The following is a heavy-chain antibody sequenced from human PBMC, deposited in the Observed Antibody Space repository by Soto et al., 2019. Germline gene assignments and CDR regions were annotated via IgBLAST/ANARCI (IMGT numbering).Heavy chain of an antibody. D-gene: IGHD3-3*01. CDR2: IYWDDDK. Sequence: QITLKESGPTLVKPTETLTLTCTFSGFSLSTSGVGVGWIRQPPGKALEWLALIYWDDDKRYRPSLKSRLNIAKDTSKSQVVLTMTNVDPVDTATYYCARQVALGSGYYFAYWGQGTLVTVSS. CDR3: ARQVALGSGYYFAY. V-gene: IGHV2-5*02. J-gene: IGHJ4*02. CDR1: GFSLSTSGVG.